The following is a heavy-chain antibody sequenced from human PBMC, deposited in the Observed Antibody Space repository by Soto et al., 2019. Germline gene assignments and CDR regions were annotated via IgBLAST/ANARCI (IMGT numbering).Heavy chain of an antibody. CDR3: ARGQSSLLLDC. J-gene: IGHJ4*02. CDR2: INHSGST. D-gene: IGHD2-8*02. CDR1: GGSFSGYY. V-gene: IGHV4-34*01. Sequence: QVQLQQWGAGLLKPSETLSLTCAVYGGSFSGYYWSWIRQPPGKGLECIGEINHSGSTNYNPSLKSRVTISVDTSKNLFSLKLSSVTAADTAVYYCARGQSSLLLDCWGQGVLVTVSS.